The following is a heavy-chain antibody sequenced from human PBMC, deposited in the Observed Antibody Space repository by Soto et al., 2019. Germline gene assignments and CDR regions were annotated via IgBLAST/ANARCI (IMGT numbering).Heavy chain of an antibody. D-gene: IGHD3-22*01. CDR3: VRDYYYDSSGSDAFDI. V-gene: IGHV1-3*01. Sequence: ASVKVSCKASGYTFTSYAMHWVRQAPGQRLEWMGWINASNGNTKYLQKFQGRLTITRDTSATTAYMELSSLRFEDTAVYYCVRDYYYDSSGSDAFDIWGQGTMVTVSS. CDR1: GYTFTSYA. CDR2: INASNGNT. J-gene: IGHJ3*02.